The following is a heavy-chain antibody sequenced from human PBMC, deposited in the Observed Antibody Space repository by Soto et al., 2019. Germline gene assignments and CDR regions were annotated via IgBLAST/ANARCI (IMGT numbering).Heavy chain of an antibody. D-gene: IGHD7-27*01. CDR3: ARIGWGGDS. Sequence: SETLSLTCSVSGGSVRTGSYHWSWIRQPPGKGPEWIGFIPNNGSPDYNPSLKSRVVVSIDRSKNQFSLKVNSVTAADTAVYFCARIGWGGDSWGQGTLVTV. CDR1: GGSVRTGSYH. V-gene: IGHV4-61*01. J-gene: IGHJ4*02. CDR2: IPNNGSP.